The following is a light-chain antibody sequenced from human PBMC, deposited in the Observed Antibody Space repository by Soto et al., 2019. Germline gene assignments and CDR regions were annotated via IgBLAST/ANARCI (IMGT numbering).Light chain of an antibody. Sequence: IQMTHSPTTLSASFGYGLTLTFRSSQPISSWLAWYQQQPGKAPKLLIYKASRLERGVPSRFSGSESGTEFTLTITSLQADDFATYYCQQYDTYWTFGQGTKVDI. J-gene: IGKJ1*01. CDR2: KAS. CDR1: QPISSW. CDR3: QQYDTYWT. V-gene: IGKV1-5*03.